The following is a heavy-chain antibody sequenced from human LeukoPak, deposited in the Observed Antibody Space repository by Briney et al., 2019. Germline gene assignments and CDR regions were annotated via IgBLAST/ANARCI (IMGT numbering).Heavy chain of an antibody. D-gene: IGHD1-26*01. J-gene: IGHJ4*02. CDR2: INHSGST. CDR3: ARPVRGSGSYLGVFDY. CDR1: GGSFSGYY. V-gene: IGHV4-34*01. Sequence: PSETLSLTCAVYGGSFSGYYWSWIRQPPGKGLEWIGEINHSGSTNYNPSLKSRVTISVDTSKNQFSLKLSSVTAADTAVYYCARPVRGSGSYLGVFDYWGQGTLVTVSS.